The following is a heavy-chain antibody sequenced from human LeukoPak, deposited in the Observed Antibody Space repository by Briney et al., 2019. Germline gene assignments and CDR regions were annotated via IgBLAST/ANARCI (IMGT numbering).Heavy chain of an antibody. Sequence: SETLSLTCTVSGDSISSYYWSWIRQPPAKGLQWIGYIYYSGTTNYNPSLKSRVTISLDTSKNQFSLKLSSVTAADTALYYCAGEISSSGWYHPFDYWGQGTLVTVSS. CDR1: GDSISSYY. CDR2: IYYSGTT. D-gene: IGHD6-19*01. V-gene: IGHV4-59*01. CDR3: AGEISSSGWYHPFDY. J-gene: IGHJ4*02.